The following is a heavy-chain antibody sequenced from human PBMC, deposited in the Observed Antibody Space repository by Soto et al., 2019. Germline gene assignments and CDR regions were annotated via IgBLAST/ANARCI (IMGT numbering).Heavy chain of an antibody. CDR1: GFSLTSHA. V-gene: IGHV3-23*01. J-gene: IGHJ4*02. D-gene: IGHD6-19*01. CDR3: ARVSDSSGWPFDY. CDR2: ISRSGDST. Sequence: GSLRLSCEASGFSLTSHAMSWVRQAPGMGLEWVSAISRSGDSTYYGASVKGRFTISRDNAKNSLYLQMNSLRAEDTAVYYCARVSDSSGWPFDYWGQGTLVTVSS.